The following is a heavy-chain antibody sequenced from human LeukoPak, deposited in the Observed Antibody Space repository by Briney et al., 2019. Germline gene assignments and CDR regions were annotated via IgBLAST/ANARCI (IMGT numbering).Heavy chain of an antibody. CDR1: GFTFSSYW. CDR3: ATDASSSSNWFDP. J-gene: IGHJ5*02. Sequence: GGSLRLSCAASGFTFSSYWMSWVRQAPGKGLEWVANRKQDGSEKYYVDSVKGRFTISRDNAKNSLYLQMNSLRAEDTAVYYCATDASSSSNWFDPWGQGTLVTVSS. CDR2: RKQDGSEK. D-gene: IGHD6-13*01. V-gene: IGHV3-7*01.